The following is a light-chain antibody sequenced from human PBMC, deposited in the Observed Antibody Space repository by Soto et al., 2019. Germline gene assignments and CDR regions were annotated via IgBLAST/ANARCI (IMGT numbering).Light chain of an antibody. J-gene: IGKJ4*01. V-gene: IGKV1-27*01. CDR3: QEYDSFRLT. CDR2: AAS. Sequence: IPMTQSASTRSASVGDTVTITCRASQGVADHLAWYQQKPGGVPELLISAASTLESGVPSRFSGSGSKKDFTLTISNVQPGDVATYYCQEYDSFRLTFGGGTKVDIK. CDR1: QGVADH.